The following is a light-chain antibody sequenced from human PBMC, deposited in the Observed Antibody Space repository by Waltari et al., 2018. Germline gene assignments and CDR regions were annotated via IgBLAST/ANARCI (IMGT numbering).Light chain of an antibody. CDR1: QSVLYSSNNKNY. Sequence: DIVMTQSPDSLAVSLGERASINCKSSQSVLYSSNNKNYLALYQHKPGQPPKLLIYWASSRESGVPDRFSGSGSGTDFTLTISSLQAEDVAIYYCQQYYSTPLTFGGGTKVEIK. CDR3: QQYYSTPLT. V-gene: IGKV4-1*01. J-gene: IGKJ4*01. CDR2: WAS.